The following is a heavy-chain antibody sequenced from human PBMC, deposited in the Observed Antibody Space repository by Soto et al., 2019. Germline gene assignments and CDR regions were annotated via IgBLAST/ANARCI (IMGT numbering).Heavy chain of an antibody. D-gene: IGHD2-15*01. CDR2: ISRSSAAI. J-gene: IGHJ2*01. V-gene: IGHV3-21*06. CDR3: SSFFFQAEDGIRDTVPVSAFLLNRSSDL. Sequence: KGLEWVSSISRSSAAILYADSVKGRFTISRDNAKNSLYLQMNSLRAEDTAVYYCSSFFFQAEDGIRDTVPVSAFLLNRSSDL.